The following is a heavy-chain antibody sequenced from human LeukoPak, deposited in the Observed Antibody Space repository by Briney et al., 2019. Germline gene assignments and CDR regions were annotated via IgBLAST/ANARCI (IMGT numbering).Heavy chain of an antibody. V-gene: IGHV3-23*01. CDR3: AKVDCYYGSGSLDY. J-gene: IGHJ4*02. CDR1: GFTFSSYG. D-gene: IGHD3-10*01. CDR2: ISGSGGST. Sequence: GGSLRLSCAASGFTFSSYGMSWVRQAPGKGLEWVSAISGSGGSTYYADSVEGRFTISRDNSKNTLYLQMNSLRAEDTAVYCCAKVDCYYGSGSLDYWGQGTLVTVSS.